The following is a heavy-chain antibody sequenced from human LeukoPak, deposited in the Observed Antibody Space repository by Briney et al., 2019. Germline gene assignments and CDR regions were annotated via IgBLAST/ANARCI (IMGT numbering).Heavy chain of an antibody. V-gene: IGHV1-69*13. Sequence: SVKVSCKASGGTFSSYAISWVRQAPGQGLEWMGGIIPIFGTANYAQKFQGRVTITADESTSTAYMELSSLRSEDTAVYYCARGDIVVVPAAADGYYYCYMDVWGKGTTVTVSS. CDR1: GGTFSSYA. D-gene: IGHD2-2*01. CDR2: IIPIFGTA. CDR3: ARGDIVVVPAAADGYYYCYMDV. J-gene: IGHJ6*03.